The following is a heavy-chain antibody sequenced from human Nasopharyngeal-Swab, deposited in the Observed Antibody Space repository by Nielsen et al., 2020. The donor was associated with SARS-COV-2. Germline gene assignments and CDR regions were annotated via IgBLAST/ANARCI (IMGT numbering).Heavy chain of an antibody. Sequence: GASLRLSCAASGFSFSTYWMTWVRQAPGKGLERVANIKQDGSEKYYVDSVKGRFTVSRDNPKNLLYLQVNSLRAEDTAVYYCARQGVFVPAYFHQYYMDVWGKGTTVTVSS. V-gene: IGHV3-7*03. CDR3: ARQGVFVPAYFHQYYMDV. J-gene: IGHJ6*03. CDR1: GFSFSTYW. CDR2: IKQDGSEK. D-gene: IGHD3-16*02.